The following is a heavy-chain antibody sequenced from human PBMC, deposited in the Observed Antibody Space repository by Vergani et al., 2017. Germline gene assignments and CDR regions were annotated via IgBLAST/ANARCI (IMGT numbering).Heavy chain of an antibody. Sequence: QVQLVESGGGVVQPGRSLRLSCAASGFTFSSYAMHWVRQAPGKGLEWVAVISYDGSNKYYADSVKGRFTISRDNSKNTLYLQMNSLRAEDTAVYYCARDYTAMGNLDYWGQGTPVTVSS. CDR1: GFTFSSYA. D-gene: IGHD5-18*01. V-gene: IGHV3-30-3*01. CDR2: ISYDGSNK. CDR3: ARDYTAMGNLDY. J-gene: IGHJ4*02.